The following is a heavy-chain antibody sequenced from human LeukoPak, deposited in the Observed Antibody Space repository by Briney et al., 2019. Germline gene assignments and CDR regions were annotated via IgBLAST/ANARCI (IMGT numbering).Heavy chain of an antibody. Sequence: GGSLRLSCAASGFVFNNYGLIWVRQAPGKGLEWVSAISNDGGGTQYADFVEGRFTISRDNSKNTLFLQMSSLRAEDTALYYCAKGSSGYFADLWGQGTLVTVSS. CDR1: GFVFNNYG. V-gene: IGHV3-23*01. CDR2: ISNDGGGT. D-gene: IGHD3-22*01. J-gene: IGHJ5*02. CDR3: AKGSSGYFADL.